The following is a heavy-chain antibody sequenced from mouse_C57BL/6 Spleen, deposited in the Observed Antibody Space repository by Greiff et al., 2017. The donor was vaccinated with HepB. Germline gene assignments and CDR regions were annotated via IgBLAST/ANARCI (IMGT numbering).Heavy chain of an antibody. Sequence: EVKLMESGGGLVKPGGSLKLSCAASGFTFSDYGMHWVRQAPEKGLEWVAYISSGSSTIYYADTVKGRFNISRDNAKNTLFLQMTSLRSEDTAMYYCARGVVGYYFDYWGQGTTLTVSS. CDR2: ISSGSSTI. CDR3: ARGVVGYYFDY. V-gene: IGHV5-17*01. J-gene: IGHJ2*01. D-gene: IGHD1-1*01. CDR1: GFTFSDYG.